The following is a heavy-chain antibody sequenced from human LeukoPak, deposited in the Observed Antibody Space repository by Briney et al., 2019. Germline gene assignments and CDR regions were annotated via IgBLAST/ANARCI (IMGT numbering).Heavy chain of an antibody. V-gene: IGHV4-4*02. CDR1: GGSISSTNW. Sequence: SETLSLTCAVYGGSISSTNWWSWVRQPPGKGLEWIGEIHHSGSTNYNPSLKSRVTISVDNSKNQFSLELNFATAADTAVYYCASLSRKGFDYWGQGTLVTVSA. CDR3: ASLSRKGFDY. CDR2: IHHSGST. D-gene: IGHD3-3*02. J-gene: IGHJ4*02.